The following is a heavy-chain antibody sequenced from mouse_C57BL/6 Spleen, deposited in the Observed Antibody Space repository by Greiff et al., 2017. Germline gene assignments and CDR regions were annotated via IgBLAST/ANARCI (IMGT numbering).Heavy chain of an antibody. CDR2: INPGSGGT. V-gene: IGHV1-54*01. Sequence: QVQLQQSGAELVRPGTSVKVSCKASGYAFTNYLIEWVKQRPGQGLEWIGVINPGSGGTNYNEKFKGKATLTADKSSSTAYLQLSSLTSEDAAVYFYEGNGGDYFDYWGQGTTLTVSS. CDR3: EGNGGDYFDY. J-gene: IGHJ2*01. CDR1: GYAFTNYL.